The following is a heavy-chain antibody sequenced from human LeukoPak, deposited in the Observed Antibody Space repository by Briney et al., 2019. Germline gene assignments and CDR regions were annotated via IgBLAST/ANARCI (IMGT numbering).Heavy chain of an antibody. J-gene: IGHJ4*02. Sequence: GGSLTLSCAASGFTFSSYAMHWVRQAPGKGLEWVAVISYDGSNKYYADSVKGRFTISRDNSKNTLYLQMNSLRAEDTAVYYCASTDGGSDYYFDYWGQGTLVTVSS. CDR3: ASTDGGSDYYFDY. CDR1: GFTFSSYA. V-gene: IGHV3-30-3*01. D-gene: IGHD2-15*01. CDR2: ISYDGSNK.